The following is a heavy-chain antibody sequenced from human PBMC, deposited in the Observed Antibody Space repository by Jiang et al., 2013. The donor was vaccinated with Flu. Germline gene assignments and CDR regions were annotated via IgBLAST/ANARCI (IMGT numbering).Heavy chain of an antibody. CDR2: IYHSGPT. CDR3: ARDNYDFWSGDQHYGMDV. V-gene: IGHV4-4*02. CDR1: GDDIDSSNW. D-gene: IGHD3-3*01. J-gene: IGHJ6*04. Sequence: SGSGLVKPSGTLSLTCTVSGDDIDSSNWWSWVRQAPGKGLEWIGEIYHSGPTNYNPSLKSRVTMSLDKSKNQFSLNLTSVTAADTAVYYCARDNYDFWSGDQHYGMDVWGKGTTVTVSS.